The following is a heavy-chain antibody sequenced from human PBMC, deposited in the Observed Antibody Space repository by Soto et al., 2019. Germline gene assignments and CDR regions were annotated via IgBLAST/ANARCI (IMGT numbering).Heavy chain of an antibody. Sequence: GGSLRLSCAASVLSVNDKYMSWFRQAPGKGLECVSLTYTGGNSYFADFVKGRVIVSRDISKNTLFLHMNSLAAEDTAVYYCARAGYAYGLDFWGQGSLVTVSX. CDR2: TYTGGNS. V-gene: IGHV3-53*01. CDR1: VLSVNDKY. J-gene: IGHJ4*02. D-gene: IGHD3-10*01. CDR3: ARAGYAYGLDF.